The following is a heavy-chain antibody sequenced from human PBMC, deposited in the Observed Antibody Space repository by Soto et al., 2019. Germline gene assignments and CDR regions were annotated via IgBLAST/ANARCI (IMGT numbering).Heavy chain of an antibody. V-gene: IGHV1-46*04. CDR1: GLSFTSYF. CDR3: ATASDRSGYVGADD. D-gene: IGHD5-12*01. J-gene: IGHJ4*02. CDR2: INPAGGAT. Sequence: QVQIVQSGAELKKPGASVRISCKASGLSFTSYFMHWVRQAPGQGLEWMARINPAGGATNFAPKLQGRVSLTSDTSTGTVYMDLHSLRSDDTAVYFCATASDRSGYVGADDWGLGTKVTVSS.